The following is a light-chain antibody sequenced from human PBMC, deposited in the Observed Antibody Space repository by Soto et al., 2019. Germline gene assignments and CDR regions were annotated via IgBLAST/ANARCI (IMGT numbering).Light chain of an antibody. Sequence: QLVLTQPPSASGTPGQRVTISCSGSSSNIGTNYVYWYQQVPGTAPKLLIYSNNQRPSGVPDRFSGSKSGTSASLAIRGPRSEDEADYSCATWDDSLRGRVFGGGTQLTVL. CDR1: SSNIGTNY. CDR2: SNN. CDR3: ATWDDSLRGRV. J-gene: IGLJ3*02. V-gene: IGLV1-47*02.